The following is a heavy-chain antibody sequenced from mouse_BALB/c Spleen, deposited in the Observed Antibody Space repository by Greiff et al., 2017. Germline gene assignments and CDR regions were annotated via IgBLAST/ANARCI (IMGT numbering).Heavy chain of an antibody. D-gene: IGHD2-1*01. CDR3: TRGYGNYRYYAMDY. Sequence: VQLQESGAELVKPGASVKLSCKASGYTFTSYYMYWVKQRPGQGLEWIGEINPSNGGTNFNEKFKSKATLTVDKSSSTAYMQLSSLTSEDSAVYYCTRGYGNYRYYAMDYWGQGTSVTVSS. CDR2: INPSNGGT. J-gene: IGHJ4*01. V-gene: IGHV1S81*02. CDR1: GYTFTSYY.